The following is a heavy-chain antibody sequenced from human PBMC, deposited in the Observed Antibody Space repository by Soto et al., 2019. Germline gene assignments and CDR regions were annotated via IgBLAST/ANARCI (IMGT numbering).Heavy chain of an antibody. V-gene: IGHV4-59*07. J-gene: IGHJ3*02. D-gene: IGHD3-10*01. Sequence: SDTQSLTCRVSCNSIRSSYWSWIRQPPGKGLEWIGYIYYSGSTNYNPSLKSRVTISLDTSKNQFSLKVSSVTAADTAVYYCTSKFGQLLADAFDIWGQGTMVT. CDR3: TSKFGQLLADAFDI. CDR1: CNSIRSSY. CDR2: IYYSGST.